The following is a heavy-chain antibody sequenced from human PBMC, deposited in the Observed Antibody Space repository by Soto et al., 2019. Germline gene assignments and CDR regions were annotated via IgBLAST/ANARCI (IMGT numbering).Heavy chain of an antibody. D-gene: IGHD1-26*01. V-gene: IGHV3-23*01. CDR3: AKGTDSGIYRGYFDY. CDR1: RFTFSSYA. CDR2: ISDSGDST. J-gene: IGHJ4*02. Sequence: GGSLRLSXAASRFTFSSYAMSWVRQAPGKGLEWVSLISDSGDSTYYTDSVKGRFTISRDNSKNTLYLQMNSLRAEDTAVYFCAKGTDSGIYRGYFDYWGQGTLVTVSS.